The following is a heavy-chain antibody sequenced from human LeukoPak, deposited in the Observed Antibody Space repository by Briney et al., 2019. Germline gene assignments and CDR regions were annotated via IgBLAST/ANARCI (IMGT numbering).Heavy chain of an antibody. CDR3: AKHMGLGSEYYYYYGMDV. D-gene: IGHD6-19*01. CDR1: GFTFVDYA. CDR2: ISWNSGSI. J-gene: IGHJ6*02. V-gene: IGHV3-9*01. Sequence: GGSLRLSCAASGFTFVDYAMHWVRQAPGKGLEWVSGISWNSGSIGYADSVKGRFTISRDNAKNSLYLQMNSLRAEDTALYYCAKHMGLGSEYYYYYGMDVWGQGTTVTVSS.